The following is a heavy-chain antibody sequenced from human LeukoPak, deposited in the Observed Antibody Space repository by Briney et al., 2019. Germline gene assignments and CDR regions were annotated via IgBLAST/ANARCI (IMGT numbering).Heavy chain of an antibody. J-gene: IGHJ4*02. Sequence: PGGSLRLSCAASGFTFSDNYMTWVRQAPGKGLEWVSSISSSSSYIHYADSVKGRFTISRDNSKNTLYLQMNSLRAEDTAVYYCAKGLHISGLGVPYWGQGTLVTVSS. V-gene: IGHV3-11*06. CDR1: GFTFSDNY. CDR3: AKGLHISGLGVPY. CDR2: ISSSSSYI. D-gene: IGHD3-22*01.